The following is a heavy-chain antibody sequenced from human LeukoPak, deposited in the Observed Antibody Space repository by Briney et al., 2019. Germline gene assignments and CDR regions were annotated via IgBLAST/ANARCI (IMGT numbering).Heavy chain of an antibody. V-gene: IGHV4-30-4*01. D-gene: IGHD6-13*01. Sequence: PSETLSLTCTVSGGSISSGDYYWSWIRQPPGKGLEWVGYIYYSGSTYYNPSLKSRVAISVDTSKNQFSLKLSSVTAADTAVYYCARGVRIAAAAGAGFSRKTYYYYGMDVWGQGTTVTVSS. CDR3: ARGVRIAAAAGAGFSRKTYYYYGMDV. CDR2: IYYSGST. J-gene: IGHJ6*02. CDR1: GGSISSGDYY.